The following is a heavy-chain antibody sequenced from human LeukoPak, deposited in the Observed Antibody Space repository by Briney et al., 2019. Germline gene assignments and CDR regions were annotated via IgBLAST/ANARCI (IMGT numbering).Heavy chain of an antibody. CDR1: GFSFSNYG. J-gene: IGHJ5*02. CDR2: IRYDGSNK. Sequence: PGGSLRLSCAASGFSFSNYGMHWVRQAPGKGLEWVAFIRYDGSNKYFADSVKGRFTISRDNSKNTLYLQMNSLRAEDTALYYCVRSFPRYIPVAGTGGGSWGQGTLVTVSS. D-gene: IGHD6-19*01. CDR3: VRSFPRYIPVAGTGGGS. V-gene: IGHV3-30*02.